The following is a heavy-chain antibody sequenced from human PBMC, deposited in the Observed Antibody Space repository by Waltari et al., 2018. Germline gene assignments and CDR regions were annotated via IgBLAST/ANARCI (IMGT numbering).Heavy chain of an antibody. CDR2: VDPEDGET. V-gene: IGHV1-69-2*01. Sequence: EVQLVQSGAEVKKPGATVKISCKVSGYTFTDYYMHWVQQAPGKGLEWMGLVDPEDGETIYAEKFQGRVTITADTSTDTAYMELSSLRSEDTAVYYCATVGQYCSSTSCYGFDYWGQGTLVTVSS. D-gene: IGHD2-2*01. J-gene: IGHJ4*02. CDR1: GYTFTDYY. CDR3: ATVGQYCSSTSCYGFDY.